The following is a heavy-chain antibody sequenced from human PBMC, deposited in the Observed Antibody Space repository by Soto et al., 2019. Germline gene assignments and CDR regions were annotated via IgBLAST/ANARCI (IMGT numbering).Heavy chain of an antibody. V-gene: IGHV4-31*03. CDR3: ARRDGYNYNYYYGMDV. CDR2: IYYSGST. CDR1: GGSISSGGYY. D-gene: IGHD5-12*01. Sequence: PSETLSLTCTVSGGSISSGGYYWSWIRQHPGKGLEWIGYIYYSGSTYYNPSLKSRVTISVDTSKNQFSLKLSSVTAADTAVYYCARRDGYNYNYYYGMDVWGQGTTVTVSS. J-gene: IGHJ6*02.